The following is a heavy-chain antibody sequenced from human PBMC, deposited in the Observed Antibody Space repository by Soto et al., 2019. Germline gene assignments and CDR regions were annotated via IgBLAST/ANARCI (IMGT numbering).Heavy chain of an antibody. CDR3: ARTAARPYRDSSGYPPLGGYYFDY. CDR1: GGSISSGGYY. D-gene: IGHD3-22*01. CDR2: IYYSGST. Sequence: QVQLQESGPGLVKPSQTLSLTCTVSGGSISSGGYYWSWIRQHPGKGLEWIGYIYYSGSTYYNPSLKSRVTISVDTSKNQFSLKLSSVTAADTAVYYCARTAARPYRDSSGYPPLGGYYFDYWGQGTLVTVSS. J-gene: IGHJ4*02. V-gene: IGHV4-31*03.